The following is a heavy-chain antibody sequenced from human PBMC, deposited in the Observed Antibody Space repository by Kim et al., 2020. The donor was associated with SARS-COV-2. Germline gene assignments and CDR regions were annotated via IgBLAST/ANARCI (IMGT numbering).Heavy chain of an antibody. Sequence: GGSLRLSCAASGFTFSSYSMNWVRQAPGKGLEWVSSISSSSSYIYYADSVKGRFTISRDNAKNSLYLQMNSLRAEDTAVYYCARGASGYSSSWYSANYYYYYGMDVWGQGTTVTVSS. V-gene: IGHV3-21*01. CDR1: GFTFSSYS. J-gene: IGHJ6*02. D-gene: IGHD6-13*01. CDR3: ARGASGYSSSWYSANYYYYYGMDV. CDR2: ISSSSSYI.